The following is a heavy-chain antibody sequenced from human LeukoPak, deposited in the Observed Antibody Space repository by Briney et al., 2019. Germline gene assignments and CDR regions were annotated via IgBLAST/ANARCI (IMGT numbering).Heavy chain of an antibody. D-gene: IGHD5-18*01. CDR1: GFTFSSYG. J-gene: IGHJ4*02. Sequence: GRSLRLSCAASGFTFSSYGMHWVRQAPGKGLEWVAVIWYDGSNKYYADSVKGRLTISRDNSKNTLYLQMNSLRAEDTAVYYCAKIFTAIPDYWGQGTLVTVSS. CDR2: IWYDGSNK. CDR3: AKIFTAIPDY. V-gene: IGHV3-33*06.